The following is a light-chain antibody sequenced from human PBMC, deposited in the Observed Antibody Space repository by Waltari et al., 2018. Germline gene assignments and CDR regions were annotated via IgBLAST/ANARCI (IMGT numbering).Light chain of an antibody. CDR2: KDT. V-gene: IGLV3-25*03. CDR1: ALPRHY. J-gene: IGLJ3*02. CDR3: QSADSSGSYPWV. Sequence: SYELTPPPSVSVSPGQTARITCPGGALPRHYAYWHQQKPGQAPVLMISKDTERPSGIPERFSGSSSGTIATLTISGVQAEDEADYYCQSADSSGSYPWVFGGGTKLTVL.